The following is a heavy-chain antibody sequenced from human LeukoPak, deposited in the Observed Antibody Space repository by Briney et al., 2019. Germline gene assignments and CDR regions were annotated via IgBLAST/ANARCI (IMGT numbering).Heavy chain of an antibody. CDR2: ISGSGGST. Sequence: GGTLRLSCAASGFTFSSYGMSWVRQAPGKGLEWVSAISGSGGSTYYADSVKGRFTISRDNSKNMLYLQMNSLRAEDTAVYYCARAEVLPDYYDNSGGFDYWGQGTLVTVSS. D-gene: IGHD3-22*01. CDR3: ARAEVLPDYYDNSGGFDY. V-gene: IGHV3-23*01. J-gene: IGHJ4*02. CDR1: GFTFSSYG.